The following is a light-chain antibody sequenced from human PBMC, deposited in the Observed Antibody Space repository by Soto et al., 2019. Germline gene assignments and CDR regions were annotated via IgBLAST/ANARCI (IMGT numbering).Light chain of an antibody. Sequence: ESVLTRSPGTQSLSPGERATLSCRASQSVSSSYLAWYQQKPGQAPRLLIYGASSRATGIPDRFSGSGSGTDFTLTISRLEPEDFAVYYCQQYGSSPLLTFGGGTKVDIK. J-gene: IGKJ4*01. CDR3: QQYGSSPLLT. V-gene: IGKV3-20*01. CDR1: QSVSSSY. CDR2: GAS.